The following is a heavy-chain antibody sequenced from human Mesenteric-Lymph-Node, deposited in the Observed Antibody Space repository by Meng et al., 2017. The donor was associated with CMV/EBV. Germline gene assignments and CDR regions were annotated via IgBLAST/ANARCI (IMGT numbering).Heavy chain of an antibody. D-gene: IGHD6-6*01. V-gene: IGHV3-30*02. CDR1: GFTFTNYG. J-gene: IGHJ6*02. CDR2: IRYDGSNK. Sequence: GESLKISCAASGFTFTNYGMHWVRQAPGKGLEWVAFIRYDGSNKYYADSVKGRFTISRDNSKNTLYLQMNSLRAEDTAVYYCAKDRASLYSSSSSYGMDVWGQGTTVTVSS. CDR3: AKDRASLYSSSSSYGMDV.